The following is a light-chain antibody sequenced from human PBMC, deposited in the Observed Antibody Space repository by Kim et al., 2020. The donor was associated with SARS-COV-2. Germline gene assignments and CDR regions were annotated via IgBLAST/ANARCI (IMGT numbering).Light chain of an antibody. CDR3: QQSYRTPLT. V-gene: IGKV1-39*01. Sequence: ASVGDRVTITCRASQSISSYLNWYQQKPGKAPKLLIYAASSLQSGVPSRFSGSGSGTDFTLTISSLQPEDFATYYCQQSYRTPLTFGGGTKVDIK. J-gene: IGKJ4*01. CDR1: QSISSY. CDR2: AAS.